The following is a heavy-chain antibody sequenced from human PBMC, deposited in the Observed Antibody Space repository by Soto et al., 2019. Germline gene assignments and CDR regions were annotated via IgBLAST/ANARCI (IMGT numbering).Heavy chain of an antibody. CDR1: GYDFTAYD. J-gene: IGHJ6*02. CDR3: GRGPSPRAPAGGTPYYYAMDV. CDR2: MNPINGAA. D-gene: IGHD6-13*01. V-gene: IGHV1-8*02. Sequence: SVKVSCKASGYDFTAYDINWVRQASVQGLEWMGWMNPINGAAGSARRFQGRISMTRNTATGTAYLELTSLRSDDSAVYYCGRGPSPRAPAGGTPYYYAMDVWGQGTTVTVSS.